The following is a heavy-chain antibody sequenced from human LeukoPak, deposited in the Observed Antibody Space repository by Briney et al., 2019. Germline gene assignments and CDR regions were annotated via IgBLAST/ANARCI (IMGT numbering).Heavy chain of an antibody. D-gene: IGHD2-2*01. J-gene: IGHJ4*02. Sequence: ASVKVSCKASGYTFTGYYMHWERQAPGQGLEWMGWINPNSGGTNYAQKLQGRVTMTRDTSISTAYMELSRLRSDDTAVYYCARVHCSSTSCPGESSGWYLGYWGQGTLVTVSS. CDR2: INPNSGGT. CDR3: ARVHCSSTSCPGESSGWYLGY. V-gene: IGHV1-2*02. CDR1: GYTFTGYY.